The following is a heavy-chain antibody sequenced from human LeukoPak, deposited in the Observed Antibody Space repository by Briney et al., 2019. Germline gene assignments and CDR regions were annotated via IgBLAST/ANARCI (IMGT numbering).Heavy chain of an antibody. V-gene: IGHV1-18*01. CDR2: ISAYSGNT. D-gene: IGHD2-2*02. CDR3: ARTDCSSTSCYNGGNNWFDP. CDR1: GYTFTSYG. J-gene: IGHJ5*02. Sequence: ASVKVSCKASGYTFTSYGISWVRQAPGQGLEWMGLISAYSGNTNFAQKLQGRVTMTTDTSTSTAYMELRSLRSDDTAVYYCARTDCSSTSCYNGGNNWFDPWGQGTLVTVSS.